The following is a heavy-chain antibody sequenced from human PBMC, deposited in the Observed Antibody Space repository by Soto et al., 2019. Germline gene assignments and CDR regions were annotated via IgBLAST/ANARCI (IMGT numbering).Heavy chain of an antibody. J-gene: IGHJ5*02. CDR3: VREGDYEVWFDP. D-gene: IGHD4-17*01. V-gene: IGHV1-3*01. Sequence: ASVNVSCKASGYTFTSYAMHWVRQAPGQRLEWMGWINAGNGNTKYSQKFQGRVTITRDTSASTAYMELSSLRSEDTAVYYCVREGDYEVWFDPWGQGTLVTVSS. CDR2: INAGNGNT. CDR1: GYTFTSYA.